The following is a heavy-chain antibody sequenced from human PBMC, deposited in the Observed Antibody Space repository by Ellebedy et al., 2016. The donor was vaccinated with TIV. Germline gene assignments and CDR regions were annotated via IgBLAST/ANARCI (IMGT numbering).Heavy chain of an antibody. CDR1: GFTFSDHS. J-gene: IGHJ6*02. CDR2: TRDKVNSYTT. V-gene: IGHV3-72*01. CDR3: ARSTVVDVQGREYYGMDV. D-gene: IGHD1-26*01. Sequence: PGGSLRLSCAASGFTFSDHSMDWVRQAPGNGLEWVGRTRDKVNSYTTEYAASVRGRFTISRDDSKNSLYLQMNSLKTDDTAVYYCARSTVVDVQGREYYGMDVWGQGTTVTVSS.